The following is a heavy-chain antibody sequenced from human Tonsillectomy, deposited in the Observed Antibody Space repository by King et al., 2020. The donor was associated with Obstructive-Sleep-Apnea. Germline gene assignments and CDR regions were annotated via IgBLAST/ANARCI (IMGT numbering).Heavy chain of an antibody. Sequence: VQLVESGGGLVQPGGSLRLSCSASGFTFSRHAMHWVRQAPGKGLESVSAMRGNGETIHYADSVRGRFTISRDNSKNTLYLQMSSLRFEDTAMYYCVKGWGEVRGGMDVWGQGTTVTVSS. CDR1: GFTFSRHA. D-gene: IGHD7-27*01. CDR2: MRGNGETI. J-gene: IGHJ6*02. CDR3: VKGWGEVRGGMDV. V-gene: IGHV3-64D*09.